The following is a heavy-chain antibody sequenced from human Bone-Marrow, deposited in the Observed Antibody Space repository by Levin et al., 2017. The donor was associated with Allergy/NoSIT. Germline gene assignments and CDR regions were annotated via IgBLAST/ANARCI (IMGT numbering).Heavy chain of an antibody. V-gene: IGHV3-7*03. CDR1: GFSFTNYW. CDR3: VRDRYCSSTTCFWNAFDI. Sequence: GGSLRLSCTTSGFSFTNYWMSWVRQAPGKGLEWVANIDRDGREKYHLDSVKGRVTISRDNAENSLFLQMYRLRVEDTAVYYCVRDRYCSSTTCFWNAFDIWGQGTVVTVSS. J-gene: IGHJ3*02. D-gene: IGHD2-2*01. CDR2: IDRDGREK.